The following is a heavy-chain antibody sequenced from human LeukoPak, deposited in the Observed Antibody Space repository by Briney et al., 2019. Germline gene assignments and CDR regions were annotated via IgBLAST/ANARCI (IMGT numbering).Heavy chain of an antibody. CDR1: GFTFSSYS. Sequence: GGSLRLSCAASGFTFSSYSMNWVRQAPGKGLEWVSYISSSSSTIYYADSVKGRFTISRDNAKNSLYLQMNSLRAEDTAVYYCSRDRSAYSGYDLLDYWGQGTLVTVSS. CDR2: ISSSSSTI. V-gene: IGHV3-48*04. CDR3: SRDRSAYSGYDLLDY. D-gene: IGHD5-12*01. J-gene: IGHJ4*02.